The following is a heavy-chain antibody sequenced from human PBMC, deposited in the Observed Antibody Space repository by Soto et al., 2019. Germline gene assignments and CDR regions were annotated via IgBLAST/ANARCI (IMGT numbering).Heavy chain of an antibody. CDR1: GYSFTSYW. D-gene: IGHD3-3*01. CDR3: ARPYDFWSGYYTGYFDY. Sequence: GESLKISCKGSGYSFTSYWIGWVRQMPGKGLEWMGIIYPGDSDTRYSPSFQGQVTISADKSISTAYLQWSSLKASDTAMYYCARPYDFWSGYYTGYFDYWGQGTLVTVSS. CDR2: IYPGDSDT. V-gene: IGHV5-51*01. J-gene: IGHJ4*02.